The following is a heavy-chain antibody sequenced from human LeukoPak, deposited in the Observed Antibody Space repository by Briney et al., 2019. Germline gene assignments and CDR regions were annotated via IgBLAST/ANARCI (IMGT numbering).Heavy chain of an antibody. CDR2: IYYSGNT. D-gene: IGHD2-15*01. CDR3: ARQGSGDAFDI. J-gene: IGHJ3*02. Sequence: SETLSLTCTVSGGSISSSSYYSGCIRQPPGKGLEWIGSIYYSGNTYYNPSLKSRVTISVDTSKNQFSLKLSAVTAADTAVYYCARQGSGDAFDIWGQGTMVTVSS. V-gene: IGHV4-39*01. CDR1: GGSISSSSYY.